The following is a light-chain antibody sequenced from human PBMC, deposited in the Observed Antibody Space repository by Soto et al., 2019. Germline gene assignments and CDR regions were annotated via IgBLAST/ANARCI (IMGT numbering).Light chain of an antibody. J-gene: IGKJ4*01. CDR2: GAS. CDR3: HQYNMWPPLI. V-gene: IGKV3-15*01. Sequence: EIVMTQPPATLSVSPGESATLSCRASQSVRSNLAWYQQKPGQAPRLLIYGASTRATGIPARFSGSGSGTEFTLTISGLQSEDFAVYYCHQYNMWPPLIFGGGTKVEIK. CDR1: QSVRSN.